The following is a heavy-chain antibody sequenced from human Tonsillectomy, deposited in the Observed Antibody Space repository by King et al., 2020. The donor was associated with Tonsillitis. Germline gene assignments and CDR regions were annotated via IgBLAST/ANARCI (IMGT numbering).Heavy chain of an antibody. J-gene: IGHJ6*02. V-gene: IGHV3-21*01. CDR2: ISASSSYI. D-gene: IGHD2-21*02. CDR1: GFTFSSYN. Sequence: VQLVESGGDLVKPGGSLRLSCAASGFTFSSYNMNWVRQAPGKGLEWVSSISASSSYIYYADSVKGRFTISRDNAKKSLHLQMISLRPEDTAVYYCARIGGDIASDLWNYGMDVWGQGTTVTVSS. CDR3: ARIGGDIASDLWNYGMDV.